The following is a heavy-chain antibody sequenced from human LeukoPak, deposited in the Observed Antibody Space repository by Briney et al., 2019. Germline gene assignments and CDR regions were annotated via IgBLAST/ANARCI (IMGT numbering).Heavy chain of an antibody. CDR3: AKDSCSSSSCYYDY. Sequence: GGSPRLSCAASGFTFSSYAMRWVRQAPGKGLEWVSAISGSGGSTYYADSVKGRFTISRDNSKNTLYVQMNSLRAEDTAVYYCAKDSCSSSSCYYDYWGQGTLVTVSS. V-gene: IGHV3-23*01. J-gene: IGHJ4*02. CDR2: ISGSGGST. D-gene: IGHD2-2*01. CDR1: GFTFSSYA.